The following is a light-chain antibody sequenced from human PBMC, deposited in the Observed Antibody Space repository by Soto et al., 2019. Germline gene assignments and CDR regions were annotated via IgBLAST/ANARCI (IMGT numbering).Light chain of an antibody. CDR2: AAS. CDR1: QSVNSN. CDR3: QQYNNWPIT. V-gene: IGKV3-15*01. Sequence: EIVMTQSPATLSVSPGERATLSCRASQSVNSNLAWYQQKPGQAPRLLIYAASTRATGIPVRFSGSGSGTEFALTISSLQSEDFAVYYCQQYNNWPITFGQGTRLEIK. J-gene: IGKJ5*01.